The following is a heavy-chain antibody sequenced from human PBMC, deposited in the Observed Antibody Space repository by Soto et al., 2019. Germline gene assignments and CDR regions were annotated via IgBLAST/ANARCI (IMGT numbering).Heavy chain of an antibody. CDR3: VRSGDNYNLLDY. Sequence: VGSLSLSCAASGFTFSDHYMSWIRQAPGKGLEWIGYSSNSGSFTRYADSVKGRFSISRDNAKNSLYLQMNSLRGDDTAIYYCVRSGDNYNLLDYWGQGPLVTVSS. D-gene: IGHD1-1*01. CDR1: GFTFSDHY. CDR2: SSNSGSFT. J-gene: IGHJ4*02. V-gene: IGHV3-11*06.